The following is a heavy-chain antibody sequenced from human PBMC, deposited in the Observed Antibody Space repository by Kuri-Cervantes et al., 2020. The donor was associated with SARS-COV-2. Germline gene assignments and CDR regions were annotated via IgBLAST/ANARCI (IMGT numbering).Heavy chain of an antibody. Sequence: SETLSLTCTVSGGSISDHYWSWIRQSPGKGLEWIGYIYDSGTTNYNPSLKSRVTVSVDKSKNHFSLRLSSVTAADTAVYYCARDLNGQLWSTGLGYWSQGTLVTVSS. D-gene: IGHD5-18*01. CDR3: ARDLNGQLWSTGLGY. CDR2: IYDSGTT. V-gene: IGHV4-59*11. CDR1: GGSISDHY. J-gene: IGHJ4*02.